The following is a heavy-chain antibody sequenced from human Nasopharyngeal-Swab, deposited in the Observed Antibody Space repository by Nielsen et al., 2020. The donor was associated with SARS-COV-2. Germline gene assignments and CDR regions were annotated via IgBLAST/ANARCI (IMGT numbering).Heavy chain of an antibody. J-gene: IGHJ6*03. D-gene: IGHD3-10*01. V-gene: IGHV4-59*01. CDR2: IYYSGST. CDR1: GGSISSYY. CDR3: ARDRPMVRGVASGGAHYYYYYMDV. Sequence: GSLRLSCTVSGGSISSYYWSWIRQPPGKGLEWIGYIYYSGSTNYNPSLESRVTISVDTSKNQFSLKLSSVTAADTAVYYCARDRPMVRGVASGGAHYYYYYMDVWGKGTTVTVSS.